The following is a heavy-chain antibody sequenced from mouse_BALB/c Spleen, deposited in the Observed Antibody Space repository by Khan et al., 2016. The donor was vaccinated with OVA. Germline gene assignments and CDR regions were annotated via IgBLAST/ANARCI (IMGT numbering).Heavy chain of an antibody. CDR2: ISNGGDST. CDR3: ARREDAYFFAMDY. J-gene: IGHJ4*01. Sequence: EVELVESGGGLVQPGGSLKLSCATSGFTFSDYYMYWVRQTPEKRLEWVAHISNGGDSTYYPDTVKGRFTISRDNAKNTLYLQMGRLKSEDTAMYYCARREDAYFFAMDYWGQGTSVTVSS. CDR1: GFTFSDYY. V-gene: IGHV5-12*02.